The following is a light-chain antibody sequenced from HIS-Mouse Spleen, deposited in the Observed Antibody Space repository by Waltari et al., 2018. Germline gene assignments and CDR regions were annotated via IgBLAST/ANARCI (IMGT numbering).Light chain of an antibody. CDR2: DVS. J-gene: IGLJ1*01. Sequence: QSALTQPRSVSGSPGQSVTISCTGTSSDVGGYNYVSWYQQHPGKAPKLMTYDVSKRPSGVPDRFSGYKSGNSASLTISGLQAEEEADYYCCSYAGSYTGVFGTGTKVTVL. V-gene: IGLV2-11*01. CDR1: SSDVGGYNY. CDR3: CSYAGSYTGV.